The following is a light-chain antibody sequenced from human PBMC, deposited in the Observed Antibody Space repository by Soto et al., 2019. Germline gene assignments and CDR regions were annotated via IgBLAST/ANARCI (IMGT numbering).Light chain of an antibody. CDR2: AAA. Sequence: DIQMTQSPSSLSASVGDRVTITCRASQSISSYLNWYQQKVGKAPKLLIYAAANLQSGVPSRFSGSGSGTDFTLTISSLQPEDFATYYCQQSYSSPYTFGQGTKLEI. CDR3: QQSYSSPYT. V-gene: IGKV1-39*01. CDR1: QSISSY. J-gene: IGKJ2*01.